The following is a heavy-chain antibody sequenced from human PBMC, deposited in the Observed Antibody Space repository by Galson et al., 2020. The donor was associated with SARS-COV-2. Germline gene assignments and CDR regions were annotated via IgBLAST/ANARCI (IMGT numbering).Heavy chain of an antibody. Sequence: SETLSITCIVSGGSISSSNHYWGWIRQPPGKGLERIGNIYYTGITSRNPSLTSRVTLLVDTFMGQFSLKLTSVTAADTAVYYCARRRASGSYRGGGSFDVWGQGTTITVSS. CDR2: IYYTGIT. D-gene: IGHD1-26*01. CDR1: GGSISSSNHY. CDR3: ARRRASGSYRGGGSFDV. J-gene: IGHJ3*01. V-gene: IGHV4-39*01.